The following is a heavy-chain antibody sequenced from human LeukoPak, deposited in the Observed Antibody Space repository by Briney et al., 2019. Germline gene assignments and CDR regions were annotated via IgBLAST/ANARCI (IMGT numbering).Heavy chain of an antibody. D-gene: IGHD2-2*01. V-gene: IGHV3-30*04. CDR1: GFTFSSYA. CDR2: ISYDGSNK. Sequence: PGRSLRLSCAASGFTFSSYAMHWVRQAPGKGLEWVAVISYDGSNKYYADSVKGRFTISRDNSKNTLYLQMNSLRAEDTAVYYCARVPAAMGKGYSGQGTLVTVSS. CDR3: ARVPAAMGKGY. J-gene: IGHJ4*02.